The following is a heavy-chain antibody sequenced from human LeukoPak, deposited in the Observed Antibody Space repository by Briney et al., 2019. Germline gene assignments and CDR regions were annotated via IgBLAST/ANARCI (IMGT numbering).Heavy chain of an antibody. J-gene: IGHJ5*02. V-gene: IGHV1-69*06. CDR3: ARVVTAPYNWFDP. CDR1: GGTFSTYA. D-gene: IGHD2-21*02. Sequence: GASVKVSCKASGGTFSTYAISWGRQAPGQGLEWRGGVIPIFGTANYAKKFQGRVTITADKSTSTAYMELSSLRSEDTAVYYCARVVTAPYNWFDPWGQGTLVTVSS. CDR2: VIPIFGTA.